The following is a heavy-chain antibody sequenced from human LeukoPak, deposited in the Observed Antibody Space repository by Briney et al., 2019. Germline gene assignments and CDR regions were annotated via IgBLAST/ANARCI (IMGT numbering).Heavy chain of an antibody. D-gene: IGHD5-12*01. V-gene: IGHV1-24*01. Sequence: ASVKVSCEVSGYTLTELSMHWVRQAPGKGLEWMGGFDPEDGATIYAQKFQGRVTMTEDTSTDTAYMELSSLRSEDTAVYYCATVVLYSGYYFDYWGQGTLVTVSS. CDR1: GYTLTELS. CDR3: ATVVLYSGYYFDY. CDR2: FDPEDGAT. J-gene: IGHJ4*02.